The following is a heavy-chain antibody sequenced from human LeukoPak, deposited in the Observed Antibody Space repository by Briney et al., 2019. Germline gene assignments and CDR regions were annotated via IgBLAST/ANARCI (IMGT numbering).Heavy chain of an antibody. V-gene: IGHV3-66*01. CDR3: ARDQRIYDILTGYLIGSFDY. Sequence: GGSLRLSCADSGFTVSSNYMRWVRQAPGKGLEWVSVIYSGGSTHYADSVKGRFTISRDNAKSSLYLQMNSPRDEDTAVYYCARDQRIYDILTGYLIGSFDYWGQGTLVTVSS. J-gene: IGHJ4*02. CDR1: GFTVSSNY. D-gene: IGHD3-9*01. CDR2: IYSGGST.